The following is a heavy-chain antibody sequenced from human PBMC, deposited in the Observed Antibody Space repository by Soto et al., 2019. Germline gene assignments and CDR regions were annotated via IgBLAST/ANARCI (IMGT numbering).Heavy chain of an antibody. CDR3: AREETAWPLAYGLDV. V-gene: IGHV3-21*01. D-gene: IGHD2-21*02. CDR1: GFSFSTYS. CDR2: IGRRSDI. Sequence: VGSLRLSCEASGFSFSTYSMHWVRQAPGKGLEWVSSIGRRSDIYYADSVKGRFTISRDNAKNSVSLQMNSLRDEDTAVYYCAREETAWPLAYGLDVWGQGTTVTVSS. J-gene: IGHJ6*02.